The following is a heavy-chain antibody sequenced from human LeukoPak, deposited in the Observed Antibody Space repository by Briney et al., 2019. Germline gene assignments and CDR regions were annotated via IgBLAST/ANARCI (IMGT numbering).Heavy chain of an antibody. J-gene: IGHJ5*02. Sequence: PSETLPLTCTVSGYSINSGYYWGWIRQPPGKGLEWIGSIYRSGSTYYNPSLKSRVTISVDTSKNQFSLKLSSVTAADTAVYYCARNDYYDSSGTNWFDPWGQGTLVTVSS. CDR1: GYSINSGYY. D-gene: IGHD3-22*01. V-gene: IGHV4-38-2*02. CDR2: IYRSGST. CDR3: ARNDYYDSSGTNWFDP.